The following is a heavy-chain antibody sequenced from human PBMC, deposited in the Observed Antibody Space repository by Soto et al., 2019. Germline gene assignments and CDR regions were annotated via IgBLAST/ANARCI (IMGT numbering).Heavy chain of an antibody. CDR2: IWYDGSNK. CDR3: ARDLGYCSGGSCYSYYFDY. J-gene: IGHJ4*02. D-gene: IGHD2-15*01. Sequence: PGGSLRLSCAASGFTFSSYGMHWVRQAPGKGLEWVAVIWYDGSNKYYADSVKGRFTISRDNSKNTLYLQMNSLRAEDTAVYYCARDLGYCSGGSCYSYYFDYWGQGTLVTVSS. CDR1: GFTFSSYG. V-gene: IGHV3-33*01.